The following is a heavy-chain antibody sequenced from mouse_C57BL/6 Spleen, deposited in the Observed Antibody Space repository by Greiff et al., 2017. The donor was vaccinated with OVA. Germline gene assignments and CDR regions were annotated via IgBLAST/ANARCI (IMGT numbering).Heavy chain of an antibody. CDR2: IDPSDSYT. CDR3: ARGDGYYPYWYFDV. J-gene: IGHJ1*03. V-gene: IGHV1-69*01. Sequence: VQLQQSGAELVMPGASVKLSCKASGYTFTSYWMHWVKQRPGQGLEWIGEIDPSDSYTNYNQKFKGKSTLTVDKSSSTAYMQLSSLTSEDSAVYYCARGDGYYPYWYFDVWGTGTTVTVSS. D-gene: IGHD2-3*01. CDR1: GYTFTSYW.